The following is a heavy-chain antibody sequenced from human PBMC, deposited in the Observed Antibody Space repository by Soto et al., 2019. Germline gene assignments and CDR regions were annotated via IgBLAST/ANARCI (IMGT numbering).Heavy chain of an antibody. CDR2: VYYTAST. D-gene: IGHD2-21*02. J-gene: IGHJ5*02. CDR3: ASTARQGAVAPHWFDR. V-gene: IGHV4-30-4*01. CDR1: GASIRSTDYY. Sequence: SETLSLTCTVSGASIRSTDYYWSWIRQAPGKGLEWIGYVYYTASTYYNPSLMSRLTISVDTSKNQFSLKLTSVTAAETAVYYCASTARQGAVAPHWFDRWGQGTQVTVSS.